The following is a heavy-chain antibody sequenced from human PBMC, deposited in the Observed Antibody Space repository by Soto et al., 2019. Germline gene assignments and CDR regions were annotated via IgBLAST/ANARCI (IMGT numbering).Heavy chain of an antibody. CDR2: IFHSGTT. J-gene: IGHJ5*02. Sequence: SETLSLTCAVSGASITSDGYSWSWIRQSPGKGLEWIGYIFHSGTTQCNPSLRGRVTISVDRSKNQFSLRLNSVTGADAAVYYCARDPSHWFDPWGQGALVTVSS. CDR3: ARDPSHWFDP. V-gene: IGHV4-30-2*06. CDR1: GASITSDGYS.